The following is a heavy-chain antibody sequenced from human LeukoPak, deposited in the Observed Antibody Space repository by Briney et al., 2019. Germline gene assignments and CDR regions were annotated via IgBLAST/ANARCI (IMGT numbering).Heavy chain of an antibody. J-gene: IGHJ4*02. CDR1: GFTFSSYY. CDR2: ISSSSSYI. V-gene: IGHV3-21*01. Sequence: GGSLRLSCAVSGFTFSSYYMNWVRQAPGKGLEWVSSISSSSSYIYYADSVKGRFTISRDNAKNSLYLQMNSLRAEDTAVYYCARESYWGSSAKGFDYWGQGTRVTVSS. D-gene: IGHD7-27*01. CDR3: ARESYWGSSAKGFDY.